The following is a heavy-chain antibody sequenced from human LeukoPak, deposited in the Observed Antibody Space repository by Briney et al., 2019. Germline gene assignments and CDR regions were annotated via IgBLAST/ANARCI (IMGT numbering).Heavy chain of an antibody. D-gene: IGHD5-18*01. V-gene: IGHV1-18*01. CDR1: GYTFTSYG. Sequence: ASVKVSCKASGYTFTSYGISWVRQAPGQGLEWMGWISAYNGNTNYAQKLQGRVTMTRDMSTSTVYMVLSSLRSEDTAVYYCARDSEDTTMGPGYWGQGTLVTVSS. CDR3: ARDSEDTTMGPGY. J-gene: IGHJ4*02. CDR2: ISAYNGNT.